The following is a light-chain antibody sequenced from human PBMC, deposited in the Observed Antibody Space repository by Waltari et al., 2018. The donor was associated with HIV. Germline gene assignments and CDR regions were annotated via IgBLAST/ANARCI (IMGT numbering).Light chain of an antibody. CDR3: GTWDNSLSVWV. Sequence: QSVLTQPPSVSAAPGQKVTISCSGSSFNNENNFVSWYQQFPGIAPKLLIYDNNMRPSGFPGRISGSKCGTSATLGITGLQTEDESHYYCGTWDNSLSVWVFGGGTKVTVL. CDR2: DNN. J-gene: IGLJ3*02. CDR1: SFNNENNF. V-gene: IGLV1-51*01.